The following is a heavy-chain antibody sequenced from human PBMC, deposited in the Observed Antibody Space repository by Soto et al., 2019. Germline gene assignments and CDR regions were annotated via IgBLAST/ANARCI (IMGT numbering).Heavy chain of an antibody. Sequence: PGGSLRLSCAASGFTFSSYAMHWVRQAPGKGLEWVALISYDGSDKDYADSVKGRFTISRGNSRNTLFLQMNSLRAEDTAVYYCAKDRSTYYLVPPFDPWGQGTLVTVSS. J-gene: IGHJ5*02. V-gene: IGHV3-30-3*01. CDR2: ISYDGSDK. CDR3: AKDRSTYYLVPPFDP. D-gene: IGHD3-10*01. CDR1: GFTFSSYA.